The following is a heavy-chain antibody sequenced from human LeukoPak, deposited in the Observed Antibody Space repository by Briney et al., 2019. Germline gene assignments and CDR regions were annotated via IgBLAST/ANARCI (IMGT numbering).Heavy chain of an antibody. CDR1: GFIFSSYS. V-gene: IGHV3-23*01. Sequence: PGGSLRLSCAASGFIFSSYSMSWVRQAPGKGLEWVSVITGSGGNTYYADSVKGRFTISRDNAKNSLYLQMNSLRAEDTAVYYCAKSGGYYVDYWGQGTLVTVSS. CDR3: AKSGGYYVDY. D-gene: IGHD1-26*01. CDR2: ITGSGGNT. J-gene: IGHJ4*02.